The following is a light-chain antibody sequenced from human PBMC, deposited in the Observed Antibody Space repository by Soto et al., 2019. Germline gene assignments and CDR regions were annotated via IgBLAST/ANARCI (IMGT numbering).Light chain of an antibody. Sequence: QSALTQPVSVSGSPGQSITISCTGTSSDVGGYNYVSWYQQHPGKAPKLMIYDVSNRPSGVSNRFSGSKSGNTASLTISGLQAEDEADYYCSSYTSGSPYVFGTGTKLTVL. V-gene: IGLV2-14*01. CDR1: SSDVGGYNY. J-gene: IGLJ1*01. CDR3: SSYTSGSPYV. CDR2: DVS.